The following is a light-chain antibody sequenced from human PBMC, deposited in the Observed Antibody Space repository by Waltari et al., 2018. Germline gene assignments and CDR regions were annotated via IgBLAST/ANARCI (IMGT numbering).Light chain of an antibody. V-gene: IGKV3-15*01. CDR1: QSVSSD. J-gene: IGKJ4*01. Sequence: EIVMTQSPVTLSVSLGERATLSCRASQSVSSDLAWYQQKPGQAPRLLIYDASTRAAGLAARFSASGSGTELTLTISSLQSEDFAVYYCQQYKYWPPLTFGGGTKVEIK. CDR2: DAS. CDR3: QQYKYWPPLT.